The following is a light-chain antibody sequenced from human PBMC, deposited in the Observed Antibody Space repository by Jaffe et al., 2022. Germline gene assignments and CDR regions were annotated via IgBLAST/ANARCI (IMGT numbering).Light chain of an antibody. Sequence: IVMTQSPDSLAVSLGERATINCKSSQSVLYSPNNKNYLAWYQQKPGQPPKLLIYWASIRESGVPDRFSGSGSGTDFTLTITSLQDEDVAVYYCQQYRSSPLTFGQGTMVEIK. J-gene: IGKJ1*01. CDR1: QSVLYSPNNKNY. V-gene: IGKV4-1*01. CDR3: QQYRSSPLT. CDR2: WAS.